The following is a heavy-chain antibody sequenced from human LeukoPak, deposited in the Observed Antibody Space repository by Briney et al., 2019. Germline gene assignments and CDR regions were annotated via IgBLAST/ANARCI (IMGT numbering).Heavy chain of an antibody. D-gene: IGHD2-2*02. CDR3: ARGRYCSSTSCYTDTTPGDY. CDR1: GYTFTSYD. V-gene: IGHV1-2*02. CDR2: INPNSGGT. J-gene: IGHJ4*02. Sequence: ASVKVSCKASGYTFTSYDINWVRQAPGQGLEWMGWINPNSGGTNYAQKFQGRVTMTRDTSISTAYMELSRLRSDDTAVYYCARGRYCSSTSCYTDTTPGDYWGQGTLVTVSS.